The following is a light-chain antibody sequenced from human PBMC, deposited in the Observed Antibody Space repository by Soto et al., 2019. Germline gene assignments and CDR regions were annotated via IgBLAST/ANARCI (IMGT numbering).Light chain of an antibody. CDR2: DVS. Sequence: PGLAERGSVSESTGQSMTFYYTGTSSDVGGYNYVSWYQQHPGKAPKLMISDVSNRPSGVSNRFSGSKSGNTASLTISGLQTEDEADYYCSSYTSSSTYVFGTGTKVTGL. V-gene: IGLV2-14*01. J-gene: IGLJ1*01. CDR3: SSYTSSSTYV. CDR1: SSDVGGYNY.